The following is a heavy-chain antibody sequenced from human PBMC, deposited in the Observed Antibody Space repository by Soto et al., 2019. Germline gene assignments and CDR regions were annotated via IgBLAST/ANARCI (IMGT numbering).Heavy chain of an antibody. Sequence: EVQLVESGGGLVQPGGSLRLSCAASGFTFSSYSMNWVRQAPGKGLEWVSYISSSSSTIYYPDSVKGRFTISRDNAKNSLYLQMNSLISEDTAVYYCARVDDFCSGYLIDYWGQGTLVTVSS. CDR3: ARVDDFCSGYLIDY. CDR2: ISSSSSTI. V-gene: IGHV3-48*01. J-gene: IGHJ4*02. D-gene: IGHD3-3*01. CDR1: GFTFSSYS.